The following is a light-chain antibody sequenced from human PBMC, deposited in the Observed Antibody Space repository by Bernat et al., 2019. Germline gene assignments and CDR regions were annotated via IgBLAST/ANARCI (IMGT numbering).Light chain of an antibody. CDR1: QSISTW. J-gene: IGKJ2*03. Sequence: GDRVTITCQASQSISTWLAWYQQKPWKAPKPLIYKASSLKNGVPSRFSGSGSGTDFILTISNLQPEDFATYYCQKYNSAQYSFGQGTKVEIK. CDR3: QKYNSAQYS. V-gene: IGKV1-12*01. CDR2: KAS.